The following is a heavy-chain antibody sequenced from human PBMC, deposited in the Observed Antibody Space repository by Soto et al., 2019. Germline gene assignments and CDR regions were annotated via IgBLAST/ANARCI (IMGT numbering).Heavy chain of an antibody. CDR1: GFTFSSYA. V-gene: IGHV3-30-3*01. J-gene: IGHJ2*01. CDR3: ATCTVVTPVAGWYFDL. D-gene: IGHD2-21*02. Sequence: QVQLVESGGGVVQPGRSLRLSCAASGFTFSSYAMHWVRQAPGKGLEWVAVISYDGSNKYYADSVKGRFTISRDNSKNRLYLQMNSLRAEDTAVYYCATCTVVTPVAGWYFDLWGRGTLVTVSS. CDR2: ISYDGSNK.